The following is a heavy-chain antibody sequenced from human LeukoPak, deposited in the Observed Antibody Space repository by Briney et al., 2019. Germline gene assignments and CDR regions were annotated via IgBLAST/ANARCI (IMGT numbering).Heavy chain of an antibody. D-gene: IGHD3-10*01. J-gene: IGHJ6*02. CDR2: ISAYNGNT. CDR1: RYTLTELS. CDR3: ARTELGSGRYGMDV. Sequence: ASVKVSCKVSRYTLTELSMHWVRQAPGKGLEWMGWISAYNGNTNYAQKLQGRVTMTTDTSTSTAYMELRSLRSDDTAVYYCARTELGSGRYGMDVWGQGTTVTVSS. V-gene: IGHV1-18*01.